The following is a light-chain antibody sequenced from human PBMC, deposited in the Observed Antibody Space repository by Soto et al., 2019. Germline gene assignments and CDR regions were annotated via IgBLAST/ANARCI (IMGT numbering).Light chain of an antibody. CDR3: QQLKRYPLS. CDR2: AAS. J-gene: IGKJ4*01. Sequence: IKLTQSPSSLSASIGDRVTITCRASQDISSYLAWYRQKAGKAPELLIEAASTLQSGVPSRFSGSGSGTDFALTISSLQPEDFATYYCQQLKRYPLSFGGGTKVEIK. CDR1: QDISSY. V-gene: IGKV1-9*01.